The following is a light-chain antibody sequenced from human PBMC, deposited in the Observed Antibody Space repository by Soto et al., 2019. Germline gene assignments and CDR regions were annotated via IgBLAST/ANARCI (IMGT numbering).Light chain of an antibody. J-gene: IGLJ1*01. CDR2: EGS. Sequence: QSALTQPASVSGSPGQSITISCTGTSSDLGSYNLVSWYQQHPGKAPKLMIYEGSKRPSGVSNRFSGSKSGNTASLTISGLQAEDEADYYCCSYAGSSTYVFGTGPKLTVL. CDR1: SSDLGSYNL. CDR3: CSYAGSSTYV. V-gene: IGLV2-23*01.